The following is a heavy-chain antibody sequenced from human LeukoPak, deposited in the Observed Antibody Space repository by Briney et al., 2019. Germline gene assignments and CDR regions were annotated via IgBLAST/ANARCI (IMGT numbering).Heavy chain of an antibody. D-gene: IGHD3-10*01. V-gene: IGHV1-46*01. CDR2: INPSGGST. Sequence: ASVKASCKASGYTFTSYYMHWVRQAPGQGLEWMGIINPSGGSTSYAQKFQGRVTMTRDMSTSTVYMELSSLRSEDTAVYYCARAPTPMVRGVIIYYYYYMDVWGKGTTVTVSS. CDR3: ARAPTPMVRGVIIYYYYYMDV. CDR1: GYTFTSYY. J-gene: IGHJ6*03.